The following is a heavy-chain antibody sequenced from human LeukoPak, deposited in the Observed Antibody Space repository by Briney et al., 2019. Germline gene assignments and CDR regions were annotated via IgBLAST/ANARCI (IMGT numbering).Heavy chain of an antibody. D-gene: IGHD3-22*01. CDR3: AKDAERDSSGYYYYYGMDV. CDR1: GFTFSSYA. J-gene: IGHJ6*02. Sequence: GGSLRLSCAASGFTFSSYAMSWVRQAPGKGLEWVSAISGSGGSTYYADSVKGRFPISRDNSKNTLYLQMNSLRAEDTAVYYCAKDAERDSSGYYYYYGMDVWGQGTTVTVSS. V-gene: IGHV3-23*01. CDR2: ISGSGGST.